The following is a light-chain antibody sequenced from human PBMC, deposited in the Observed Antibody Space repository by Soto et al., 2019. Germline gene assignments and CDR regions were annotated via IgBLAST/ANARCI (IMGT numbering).Light chain of an antibody. CDR3: AAWDVSLNVVV. J-gene: IGLJ2*01. CDR2: SSS. V-gene: IGLV1-44*01. CDR1: ASNIGSNP. Sequence: QSVVTQPPSASGTPGQRVTISCSGSASNIGSNPVNWYQHLPGTAPKLLIYSSSHRPSGVPDRFSGYKSGTSASLAISGLQSGDEADYYCAAWDVSLNVVVFGGGTKLTVL.